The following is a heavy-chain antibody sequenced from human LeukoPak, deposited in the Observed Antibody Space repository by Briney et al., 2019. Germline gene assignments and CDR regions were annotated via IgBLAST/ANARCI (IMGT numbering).Heavy chain of an antibody. Sequence: ASVKVSCKASGYTFTGYYMHWVRQAPGQGLEWMGWINPNSGGTNYAQKFQGRVTMTRDTSISTAYMELSRLRSDDTAVYYCARSSGKVPAVIVYWGRGPRATVPS. V-gene: IGHV1-2*02. CDR3: ARSSGKVPAVIVY. J-gene: IGHJ4*02. CDR2: INPNSGGT. D-gene: IGHD2-2*02. CDR1: GYTFTGYY.